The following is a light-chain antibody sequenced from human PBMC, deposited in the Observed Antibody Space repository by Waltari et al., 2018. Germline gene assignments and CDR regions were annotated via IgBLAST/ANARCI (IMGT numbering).Light chain of an antibody. Sequence: EIVMTQSPATLSVSPGERATLSCRASQTVTNKLAWYQQKPAQAPRLLIYGASTRAAGIPARFSGSQSGSEFTLTISNVQSEDFAVYYCQQHNNWPLTFGPGTKVDVK. V-gene: IGKV3-15*01. CDR2: GAS. CDR1: QTVTNK. J-gene: IGKJ3*01. CDR3: QQHNNWPLT.